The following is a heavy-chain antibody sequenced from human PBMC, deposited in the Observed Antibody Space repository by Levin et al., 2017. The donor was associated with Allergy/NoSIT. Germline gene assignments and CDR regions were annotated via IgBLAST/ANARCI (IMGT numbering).Heavy chain of an antibody. CDR2: IGTGGDT. Sequence: GGSLRLSCAASGFAFSSYVLHWVRRAPGKGPEWVSAIGTGGDTYYADSVMGRFTISRDNAKKSLYLQMNSLIAEDMAVYYCARDNTVTTRFHWGQGTLVTVSS. CDR3: ARDNTVTTRFH. J-gene: IGHJ4*02. D-gene: IGHD4-17*01. CDR1: GFAFSSYV. V-gene: IGHV3-47*02.